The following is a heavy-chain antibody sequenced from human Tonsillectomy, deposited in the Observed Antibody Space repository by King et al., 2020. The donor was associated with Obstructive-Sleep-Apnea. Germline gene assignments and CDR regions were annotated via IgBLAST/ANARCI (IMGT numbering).Heavy chain of an antibody. D-gene: IGHD4-17*01. J-gene: IGHJ4*02. CDR1: GGSISSGDYY. CDR2: IYYSGST. V-gene: IGHV4-30-4*01. CDR3: ARVGYGDYGGYYFDY. Sequence: VQLLESGPGLVKPSQTLSLTCTVSGGSISSGDYYWSWIRQPPGKGLEWIGYIYYSGSTYYNPSLKSRVTISVDTSKNQFSLKLSSVTAADTAVYYCARVGYGDYGGYYFDYWGQGTLVTVSS.